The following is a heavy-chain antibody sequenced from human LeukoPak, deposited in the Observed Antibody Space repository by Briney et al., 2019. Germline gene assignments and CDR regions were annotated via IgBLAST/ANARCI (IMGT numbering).Heavy chain of an antibody. Sequence: GGSLRLSCAASGFTFDDYAMHWVRQAPGKGLEWVSGISWNSGSIDYADSVKGRFIISRDNAKNSLYLQMGSLSTEDTAFYYCAKEMDLSRYCSSTSCHPFDFWGQGTLVTVSS. CDR1: GFTFDDYA. V-gene: IGHV3-9*01. D-gene: IGHD2-2*01. CDR2: ISWNSGSI. CDR3: AKEMDLSRYCSSTSCHPFDF. J-gene: IGHJ4*02.